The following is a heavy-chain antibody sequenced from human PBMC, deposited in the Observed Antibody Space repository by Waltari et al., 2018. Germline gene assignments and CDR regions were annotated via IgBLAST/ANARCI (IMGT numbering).Heavy chain of an antibody. Sequence: EVQLLESGGGLVQPGGSLRLSCAASGFTFSRYAMSWVRQAPGKGLEWVSAISGSGGSTYYADSVKGRFTISRDNSKNTLFLQLNSLRVEDTTVYFCAKTLSDPSVGGLDVWGQGTPVTVSS. CDR2: ISGSGGST. V-gene: IGHV3-23*01. D-gene: IGHD1-26*01. CDR1: GFTFSRYA. CDR3: AKTLSDPSVGGLDV. J-gene: IGHJ6*02.